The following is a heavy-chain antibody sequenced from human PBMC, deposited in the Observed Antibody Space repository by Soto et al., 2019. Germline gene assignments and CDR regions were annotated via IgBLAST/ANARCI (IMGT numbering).Heavy chain of an antibody. CDR1: GGSISSYY. Sequence: SETLSLTCTVSGGSISSYYWSWIRQPPGKGLVWIGYIFYSGSTNYNPSLKSRVTLSVDTSKNQFSLKLSSVTAADTAVYYCARSRPMVRSNWFDPWGQGTLVTVSS. CDR2: IFYSGST. J-gene: IGHJ5*02. D-gene: IGHD3-10*01. CDR3: ARSRPMVRSNWFDP. V-gene: IGHV4-59*08.